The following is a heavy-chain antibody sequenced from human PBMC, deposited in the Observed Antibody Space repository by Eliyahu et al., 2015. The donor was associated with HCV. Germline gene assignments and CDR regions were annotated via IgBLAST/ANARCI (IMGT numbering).Heavy chain of an antibody. CDR2: INPXSGGT. D-gene: IGHD3-16*01. CDR3: ARGGSYDAFDI. CDR1: XYTFPGYY. J-gene: IGHJ3*02. V-gene: IGHV1-2*02. Sequence: QVQLVQSGAEVKKPGASXKVXCXASXYTFPGYYMHXVRXAPGQGLEWMGWINPXSGGTNYAQKFQGRVTMTRDTSISTXXMELSRLRSDDTAVYYCARGGSYDAFDIWGQGTMVTVSS.